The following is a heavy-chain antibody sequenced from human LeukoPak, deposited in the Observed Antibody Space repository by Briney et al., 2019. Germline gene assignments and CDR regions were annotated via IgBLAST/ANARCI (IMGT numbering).Heavy chain of an antibody. Sequence: AAVKVSCKGSGCTFSCYAFRWVRQAPGQGLEWVGGINLIFGTANYAQKFQGRVTITADKSTTTAYMELSSLRSEDTAVYYCARGCSGGSYLLWFDPWGQGTLVTVSS. CDR3: ARGCSGGSYLLWFDP. CDR1: GCTFSCYA. J-gene: IGHJ5*02. D-gene: IGHD2-15*01. V-gene: IGHV1-69*06. CDR2: INLIFGTA.